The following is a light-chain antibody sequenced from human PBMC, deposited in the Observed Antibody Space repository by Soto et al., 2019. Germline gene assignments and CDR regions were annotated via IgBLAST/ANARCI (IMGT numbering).Light chain of an antibody. V-gene: IGKV1-5*03. CDR3: QHYISYSEA. CDR2: KAS. J-gene: IGKJ1*01. CDR1: PTISSW. Sequence: DIQMTQSPSTLSGSVGDRVTITCRASPTISSWLAWYQQKPGKATKLLIYKASTLKSGVPSRFSGSGSGTEFTLTISSLQPDDVATDYCQHYISYSEAFGQGTKVDIK.